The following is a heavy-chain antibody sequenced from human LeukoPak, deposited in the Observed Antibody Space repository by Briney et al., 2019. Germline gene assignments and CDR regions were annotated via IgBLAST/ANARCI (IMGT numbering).Heavy chain of an antibody. V-gene: IGHV4-59*01. CDR1: GESSSNYY. CDR2: IYYSGST. Sequence: PSETLSLTCAVYGESSSNYYWSWIRQTPGKGLEWIGYIYYSGSTNYNPSLKSRVTISVDTSKNQFSLKLSSVTAADTAVYYCARDGVDTAMVTGFDYWGQGTLVTVSS. CDR3: ARDGVDTAMVTGFDY. J-gene: IGHJ4*02. D-gene: IGHD5-18*01.